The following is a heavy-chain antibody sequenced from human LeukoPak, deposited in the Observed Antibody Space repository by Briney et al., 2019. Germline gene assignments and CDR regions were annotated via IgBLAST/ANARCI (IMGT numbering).Heavy chain of an antibody. Sequence: GGSLRLSCAASGFTFSSYSMNWVRQAPGKGLEWVSSISSSSSYIYYADSVKGRFTISRDNAKNSLYLQMNSLRAEDTAVYYCARGVTSKPGGGYFDYWGQGTLVTVSS. CDR3: ARGVTSKPGGGYFDY. CDR1: GFTFSSYS. D-gene: IGHD2-2*01. CDR2: ISSSSSYI. J-gene: IGHJ4*02. V-gene: IGHV3-21*01.